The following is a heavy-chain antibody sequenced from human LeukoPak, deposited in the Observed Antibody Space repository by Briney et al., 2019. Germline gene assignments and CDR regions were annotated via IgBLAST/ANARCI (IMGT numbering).Heavy chain of an antibody. V-gene: IGHV3-48*03. D-gene: IGHD5-18*01. CDR2: ISSSGSTI. J-gene: IGHJ6*02. CDR3: ARDFGASYGNYYYYGMDV. CDR1: GFTLSSYE. Sequence: SGGSLRLSCAAPGFTLSSYEMNWVRQAPGEGRGWVSYISSSGSTIYYADSVKGRFTISRDNAKNSLYLQMNSLRAEDTAVYYCARDFGASYGNYYYYGMDVWGQGTTVTVSS.